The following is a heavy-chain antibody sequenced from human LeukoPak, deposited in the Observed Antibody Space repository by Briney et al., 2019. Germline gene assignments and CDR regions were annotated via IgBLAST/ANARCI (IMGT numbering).Heavy chain of an antibody. J-gene: IGHJ4*02. V-gene: IGHV3-15*01. D-gene: IGHD3-22*01. CDR1: GFTFGDYA. CDR2: IKSKTDGGTT. Sequence: GGSLRLSCTASGFTFGDYAMSWVRQAPGKGLEGVGRIKSKTDGGTTDYAAPVKGRFTISRDDSKNTLYLQMTSLKTEDTAVYYCTTDRGYYLSWGQGTLVTVSS. CDR3: TTDRGYYLS.